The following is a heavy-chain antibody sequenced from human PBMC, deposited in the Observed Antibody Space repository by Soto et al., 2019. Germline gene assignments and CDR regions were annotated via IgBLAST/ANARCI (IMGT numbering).Heavy chain of an antibody. Sequence: GGSLRLSCAASGFTFSSYAMGWVRQAPGKGLEWVSAISGSGGSTYYADSVKGRFTISRDNSKNTLYLQMNSLRAEDTAVYYCAKDGTYCSSTSCPPDDYWGQGTLVTVSS. CDR3: AKDGTYCSSTSCPPDDY. V-gene: IGHV3-23*01. J-gene: IGHJ4*02. CDR2: ISGSGGST. D-gene: IGHD2-2*01. CDR1: GFTFSSYA.